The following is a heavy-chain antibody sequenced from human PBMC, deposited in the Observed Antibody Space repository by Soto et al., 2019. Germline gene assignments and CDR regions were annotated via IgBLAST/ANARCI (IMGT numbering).Heavy chain of an antibody. CDR3: AAVTTVAGKNYYYYYGMDV. CDR2: IVVGSGNT. J-gene: IGHJ6*02. V-gene: IGHV1-58*01. Sequence: GASVKVSCKASGFTFTSSAVQWVRQARGQRLEWIGWIVVGSGNTNYAQKFQERVTITRDMYTSTAYMELSSQRSEDTAVYYCAAVTTVAGKNYYYYYGMDVWGQGTTVTVSS. CDR1: GFTFTSSA. D-gene: IGHD6-19*01.